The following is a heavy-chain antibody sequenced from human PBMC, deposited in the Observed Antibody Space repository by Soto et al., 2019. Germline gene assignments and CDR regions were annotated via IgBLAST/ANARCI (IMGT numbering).Heavy chain of an antibody. CDR2: IIPILGIA. CDR1: GGTFSSYT. CDR3: ARDNGVVGATRIGWFDP. D-gene: IGHD1-26*01. Sequence: QVQLVQSGAEVKKPGSSVKVSCKASGGTFSSYTISWVRQAPGQGLEWMGRIIPILGIANYAQKFQGRVTITADKSTSTAYMELSRLRSEVTAVYYCARDNGVVGATRIGWFDPWGQGTLVTVSS. J-gene: IGHJ5*02. V-gene: IGHV1-69*08.